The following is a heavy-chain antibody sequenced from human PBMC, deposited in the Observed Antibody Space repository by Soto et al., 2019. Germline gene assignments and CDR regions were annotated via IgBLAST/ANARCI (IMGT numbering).Heavy chain of an antibody. Sequence: EVQLVESGGGLVKPGGSLRLSCAASGFTFSTYSLHWVRQAPGKGLEWVSSISSTSSYIYYADSVKGRFTISRDNAKNSLYLQMNSLRVEDTAVYYCVRDVNYYDSSGYRDYWGQGTLVTVSS. D-gene: IGHD3-22*01. CDR2: ISSTSSYI. CDR1: GFTFSTYS. J-gene: IGHJ4*02. V-gene: IGHV3-21*01. CDR3: VRDVNYYDSSGYRDY.